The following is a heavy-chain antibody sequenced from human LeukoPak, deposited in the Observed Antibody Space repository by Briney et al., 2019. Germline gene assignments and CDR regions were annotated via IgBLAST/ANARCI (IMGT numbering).Heavy chain of an antibody. CDR3: ARVNSLLWFGRIDY. J-gene: IGHJ4*02. V-gene: IGHV4-30-4*08. D-gene: IGHD3-10*01. CDR2: IYYSGST. CDR1: GGSISSGDYY. Sequence: SETLSLTCTVSGGSISSGDYYWSWIRQPPGKGLEWIGYIYYSGSTYYNPSLKSRVTISVDTSKNQFSLKLSSVTAADTAVYYCARVNSLLWFGRIDYWGQGTLVTVSS.